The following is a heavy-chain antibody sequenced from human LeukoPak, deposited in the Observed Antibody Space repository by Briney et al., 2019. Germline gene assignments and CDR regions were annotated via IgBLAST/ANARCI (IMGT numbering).Heavy chain of an antibody. Sequence: SETLSLTCTVSGDSISNGDYYWSWIRQHPEKGLECIGHIYYSGATYYNPSLKSRLTISVDTPKSQFSLKLSSMTAADTAMYYCARVVMHGSGPLDFWGQGTLVTVSS. CDR2: IYYSGAT. J-gene: IGHJ4*02. V-gene: IGHV4-30-4*08. D-gene: IGHD2-15*01. CDR3: ARVVMHGSGPLDF. CDR1: GDSISNGDYY.